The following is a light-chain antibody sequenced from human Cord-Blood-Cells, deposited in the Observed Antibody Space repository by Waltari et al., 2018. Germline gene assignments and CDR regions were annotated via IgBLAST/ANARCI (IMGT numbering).Light chain of an antibody. V-gene: IGLV2-14*01. J-gene: IGLJ3*02. Sequence: QSALTQPASVSGSPGQSITISSTGTSSDVGGYNYVSWYQQHPGKAPKLMIYDVSNRHSGVSNRFSGSKSGNTASLTISGLQAEDEADYYCSSYTSSSTLVFGGGTKLTVL. CDR1: SSDVGGYNY. CDR2: DVS. CDR3: SSYTSSSTLV.